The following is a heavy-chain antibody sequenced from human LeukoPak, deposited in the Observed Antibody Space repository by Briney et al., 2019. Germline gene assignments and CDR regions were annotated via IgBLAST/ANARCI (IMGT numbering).Heavy chain of an antibody. CDR2: INTDGSTT. CDR1: GFTFSSYW. V-gene: IGHV3-74*01. CDR3: ARGTGSGWPNFDY. Sequence: GGSLRLSCAAAGFTFSSYWMHWVHQAPGKGLVWGSRINTDGSTTTYADSGKGRFTIPRDNAKNTLYLQMSSLRAEDTALYYCARGTGSGWPNFDYWGQGILVTVSS. J-gene: IGHJ4*02. D-gene: IGHD6-19*01.